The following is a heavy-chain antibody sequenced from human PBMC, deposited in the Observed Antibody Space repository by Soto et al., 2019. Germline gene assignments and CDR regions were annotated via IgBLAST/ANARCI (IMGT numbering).Heavy chain of an antibody. CDR2: INHSGST. Sequence: KPSETLSLTCAVYGGSFSGYYWSWIRQLPGKGLEWIGEINHSGSTNYNPSLKSRVTISVDTSKNQFSLKLSSVTAADTAVYYCAAQGDILTGYYIFDYWGQGTLVTVSS. CDR3: AAQGDILTGYYIFDY. D-gene: IGHD3-9*01. CDR1: GGSFSGYY. J-gene: IGHJ4*02. V-gene: IGHV4-34*01.